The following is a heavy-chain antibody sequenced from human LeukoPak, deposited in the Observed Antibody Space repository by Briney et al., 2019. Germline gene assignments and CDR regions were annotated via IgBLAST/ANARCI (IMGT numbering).Heavy chain of an antibody. D-gene: IGHD3-22*01. J-gene: IGHJ4*02. CDR3: ARVGGDDSTDHYSVDY. CDR2: LHHSGST. CDR1: GYSITSTYW. V-gene: IGHV4-38-2*01. Sequence: PSETLSLTCAVSGYSITSTYWWGWMRQTQGRGLEWIGSLHHSGSTSYNPSLKSRVTIPVDTSKNQFSLRLNSVTAADTAVYYSARVGGDDSTDHYSVDYWGQGTLVTVSS.